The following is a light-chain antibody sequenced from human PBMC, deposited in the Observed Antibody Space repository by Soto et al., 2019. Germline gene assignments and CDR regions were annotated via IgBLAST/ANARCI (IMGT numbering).Light chain of an antibody. V-gene: IGKV1-5*03. CDR2: KAS. CDR3: QQYNSYSVT. Sequence: DIQMTHSPSTLSASVGDRVTITCRASQSISIWLAWYQQKPGKAPKLLIYKASSLESGVPSRFSGSGSGTEFTLTISSLQPDDFATYYCQQYNSYSVTFGQGTKVDIK. CDR1: QSISIW. J-gene: IGKJ1*01.